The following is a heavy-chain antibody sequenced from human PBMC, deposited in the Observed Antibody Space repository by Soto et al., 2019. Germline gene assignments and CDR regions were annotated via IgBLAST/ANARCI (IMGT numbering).Heavy chain of an antibody. V-gene: IGHV4-59*01. J-gene: IGHJ4*02. D-gene: IGHD3-10*01. CDR1: GGSISSYY. CDR3: ASYGPGSYYGVFDY. Sequence: SETLSLTCTVSGGSISSYYWSWIRQPPGKGLEWIGYIYYSGSTNYNPSLKSRVTISVDTSKNQFSLKLSSVTAADTAVYYCASYGPGSYYGVFDYWGQGTLVTVSS. CDR2: IYYSGST.